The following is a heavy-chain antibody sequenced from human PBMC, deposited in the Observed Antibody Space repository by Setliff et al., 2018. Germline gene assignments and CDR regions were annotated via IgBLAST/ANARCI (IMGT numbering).Heavy chain of an antibody. CDR2: INQDGSQK. V-gene: IGHV3-7*01. CDR1: GLTFSTHW. J-gene: IGHJ4*02. D-gene: IGHD3-22*01. CDR3: ARDDGILYDSSGYPDY. Sequence: GGSLRLSCAASGLTFSTHWMSWVRQAPGKGLEWVANINQDGSQKYYVGSVRGRFTISRDNAKSSLYLQMNSLRGEDTAMYYCARDDGILYDSSGYPDYWGQGTLVTVSS.